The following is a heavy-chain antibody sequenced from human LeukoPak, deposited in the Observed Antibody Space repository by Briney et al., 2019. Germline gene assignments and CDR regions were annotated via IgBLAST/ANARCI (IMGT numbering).Heavy chain of an antibody. D-gene: IGHD3-22*01. CDR2: ISSSSSYI. CDR3: ARDADPSHYYDSSGYYAMGY. V-gene: IGHV3-21*01. CDR1: GFTFSGYS. Sequence: PGGSLRLSCAASGFTFSGYSMNWVRQAPGKGLEWVSSISSSSSYIYYADSVKGRFTISRDNAKNSLYLQMNSLRAEDTAVYYCARDADPSHYYDSSGYYAMGYWGQGTLVTVSS. J-gene: IGHJ4*02.